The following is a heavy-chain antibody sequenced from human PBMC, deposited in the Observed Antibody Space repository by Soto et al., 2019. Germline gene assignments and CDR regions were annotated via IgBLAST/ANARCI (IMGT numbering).Heavy chain of an antibody. Sequence: EEQLLAAGGGLVQPGGSLRLSCAASGFSFSSYGMSWVRQAPGKGLEWVSGISGGGDSTYYADSVQGRFTISRDKSKNTLYLQMNSLRAEDTAVYYCARGQDDYGDSDVWFDPWGQGTLVSVSS. D-gene: IGHD4-17*01. CDR3: ARGQDDYGDSDVWFDP. V-gene: IGHV3-23*01. CDR1: GFSFSSYG. J-gene: IGHJ5*02. CDR2: ISGGGDST.